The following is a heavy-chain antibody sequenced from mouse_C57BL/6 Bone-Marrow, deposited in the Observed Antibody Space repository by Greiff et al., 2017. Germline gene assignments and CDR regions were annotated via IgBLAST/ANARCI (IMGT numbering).Heavy chain of an antibody. CDR2: IDPSDSET. Sequence: VQLQQPGAELVRPGSSVKLSCKASGYTFTSYWMHWVKQRPIQGLEWIGNIDPSDSETHYNQKFKDKATLTVDKSSSTAYMQLSSLTSEDSAVYYCARGTTVEWYFDVWGTGTTVTVSS. D-gene: IGHD1-1*01. J-gene: IGHJ1*03. CDR3: ARGTTVEWYFDV. CDR1: GYTFTSYW. V-gene: IGHV1-52*01.